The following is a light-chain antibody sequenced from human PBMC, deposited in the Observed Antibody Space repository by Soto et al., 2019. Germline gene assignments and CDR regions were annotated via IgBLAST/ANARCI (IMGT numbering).Light chain of an antibody. Sequence: QSVLTQPPSVSGAPGQRVTISCTGSRSNIGAGYAVHWYQQLPGTAPKLLIYDNTNRPSGVPDRFSASESGTSASLAITGLQSEDEAEDYGQSYDTSLSASVFGGGTKLTDL. V-gene: IGLV1-40*01. CDR2: DNT. J-gene: IGLJ2*01. CDR1: RSNIGAGYA. CDR3: QSYDTSLSASV.